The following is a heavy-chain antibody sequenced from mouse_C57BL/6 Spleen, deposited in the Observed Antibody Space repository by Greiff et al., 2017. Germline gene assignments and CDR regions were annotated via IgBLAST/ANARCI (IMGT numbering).Heavy chain of an antibody. J-gene: IGHJ2*01. Sequence: VKLMESGAELVRPGASVQLSCKASGYTFTDYYINWVKQRPGQGLEWIARIYPGSGNTYYNEKFKGKATLTAEKSSSTAYMQLSSLTSEDSAVYFCAREESGDYGSSYLYYFDYWGQGTTLTVSS. D-gene: IGHD1-1*01. CDR2: IYPGSGNT. CDR3: AREESGDYGSSYLYYFDY. CDR1: GYTFTDYY. V-gene: IGHV1-76*01.